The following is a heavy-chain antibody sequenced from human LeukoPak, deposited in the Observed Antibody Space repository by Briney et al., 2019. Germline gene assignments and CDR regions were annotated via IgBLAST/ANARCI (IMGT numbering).Heavy chain of an antibody. CDR2: IYYSGST. CDR1: GDSLSNGNYY. D-gene: IGHD3-10*01. V-gene: IGHV4-61*01. Sequence: SETLSLTCTVSGDSLSNGNYYWSWLRQPPGKALEWIGYIYYSGSTYYNPSLEGRVTISADTSKNQFSVKLRSVTAADTAVYYCARSQNYYGSGDYCSQGTLVTVSS. J-gene: IGHJ4*02. CDR3: ARSQNYYGSGDY.